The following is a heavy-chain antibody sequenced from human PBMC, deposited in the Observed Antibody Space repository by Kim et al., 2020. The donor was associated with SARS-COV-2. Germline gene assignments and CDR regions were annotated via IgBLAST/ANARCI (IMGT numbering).Heavy chain of an antibody. CDR3: AKDRSGGSSWYGRVGDY. D-gene: IGHD6-13*01. J-gene: IGHJ4*02. V-gene: IGHV3-23*01. CDR2: ISGSGGST. Sequence: GGSLRLSCAASGFTFSSYAMSWVRQAPGKGLEWVSAISGSGGSTYYADCVKGRFTISRDNSKNTLYLQMNSLRAEDTAVYYCAKDRSGGSSWYGRVGDYWGQGTLVIVSS. CDR1: GFTFSSYA.